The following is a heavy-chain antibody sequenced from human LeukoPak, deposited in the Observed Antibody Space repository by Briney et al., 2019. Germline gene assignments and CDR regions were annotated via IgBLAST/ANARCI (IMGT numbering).Heavy chain of an antibody. CDR1: GFTFSNYG. J-gene: IGHJ4*02. CDR3: ARVSYSGSYHFDY. Sequence: GGSLRLSCAASGFTFSNYGIHWVRQAPGKGLEWVSAIYGTGRTYYAASVKGRFTISRDNSKNTLYLQMNSLTVEDTSFYYCARVSYSGSYHFDYWGQGALVTVSS. CDR2: IYGTGRT. D-gene: IGHD1-26*01. V-gene: IGHV3-53*01.